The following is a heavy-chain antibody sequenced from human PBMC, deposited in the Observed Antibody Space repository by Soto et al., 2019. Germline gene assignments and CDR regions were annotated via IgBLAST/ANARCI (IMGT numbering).Heavy chain of an antibody. V-gene: IGHV4-61*08. Sequence: PSETLSLTCAVSGGSISSGGYSWSWIRQPPGKGLEWIGYIYYSGSTNYNPSLKSRVTISVDTSKNQFSLKLSSVTAADTAVYYCARGKQWIDYWGQGTLVTVSS. CDR2: IYYSGST. CDR1: GGSISSGGYS. D-gene: IGHD6-19*01. CDR3: ARGKQWIDY. J-gene: IGHJ4*02.